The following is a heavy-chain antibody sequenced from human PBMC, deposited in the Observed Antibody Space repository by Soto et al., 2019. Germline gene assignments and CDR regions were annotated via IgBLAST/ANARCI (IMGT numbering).Heavy chain of an antibody. CDR1: GYTLTELS. J-gene: IGHJ6*02. Sequence: ASVKVSCKVSGYTLTELSMHWVRQAPGKGLEWMGGFDPEDGETIYAQKFQGRVTMTEDTSTDTAYMELSSLRSEDTAVYYCATGQPLTNYYYYGMDVWGQGTTVTVSS. V-gene: IGHV1-24*01. CDR3: ATGQPLTNYYYYGMDV. CDR2: FDPEDGET.